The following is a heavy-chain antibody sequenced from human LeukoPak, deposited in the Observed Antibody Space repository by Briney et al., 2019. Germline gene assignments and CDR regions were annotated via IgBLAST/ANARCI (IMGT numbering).Heavy chain of an antibody. V-gene: IGHV4-39*01. CDR1: GDSVSRSDSY. D-gene: IGHD3-22*01. CDR3: ARRRYYDGSGYLE. Sequence: SETLSLTCSVSGDSVSRSDSYWDWIRQPRGKGLEWIGTIYYSGRTYYSPSLKSRVTMSVDPSNNQFSLNLRSVTAADTAGYYCARRRYYDGSGYLEWGQGTLLSVFS. J-gene: IGHJ1*01. CDR2: IYYSGRT.